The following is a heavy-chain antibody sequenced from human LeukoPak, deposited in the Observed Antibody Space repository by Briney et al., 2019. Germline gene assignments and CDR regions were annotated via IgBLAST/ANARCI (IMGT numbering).Heavy chain of an antibody. Sequence: GGSLRLSRAASGFTFSSYGMHWVRQAPGKGLEWVAVISYDGSNKYYADSVKGRFTISRDNSKNTLYLQMNSLRAEDTAVYYCAKDRHSSSWYAGLGYFDNWGQGTLVTVSS. V-gene: IGHV3-30*18. CDR2: ISYDGSNK. CDR1: GFTFSSYG. D-gene: IGHD6-13*01. J-gene: IGHJ4*02. CDR3: AKDRHSSSWYAGLGYFDN.